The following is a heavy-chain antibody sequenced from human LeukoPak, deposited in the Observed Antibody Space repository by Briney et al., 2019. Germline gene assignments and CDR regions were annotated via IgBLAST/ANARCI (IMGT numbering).Heavy chain of an antibody. CDR2: IYYSGST. CDR1: GGSISSGDYY. V-gene: IGHV4-30-4*08. J-gene: IGHJ1*01. CDR3: ARVRKVLEYFQH. Sequence: TLSLTCTVSGGSISSGDYYWSWIRQPPGKGLEWIGYIYYSGSTYYNPSLKSRVTISVDTSKNQFSLKLSSVTAADTAVYYCARVRKVLEYFQHWGQGTLVTVSS.